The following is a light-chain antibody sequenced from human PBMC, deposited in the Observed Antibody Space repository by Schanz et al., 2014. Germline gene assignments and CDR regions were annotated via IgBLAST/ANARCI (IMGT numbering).Light chain of an antibody. V-gene: IGKV3-20*01. CDR1: QSVSST. Sequence: EIVMTQSPATLSLSPGERATLSCRASQSVSSTLAWYQQKPGQAPRLLIYGASSRATGIPDRFSGSGSGTDFTLTISRLEPEDFAVYYCQHYGSSLWTFGQGTKVEIK. J-gene: IGKJ1*01. CDR3: QHYGSSLWT. CDR2: GAS.